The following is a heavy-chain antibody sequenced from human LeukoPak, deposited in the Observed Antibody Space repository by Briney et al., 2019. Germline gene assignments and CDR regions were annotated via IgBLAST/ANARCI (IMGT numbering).Heavy chain of an antibody. CDR1: GYTFTGYY. Sequence: AASVKVSCKASGYTFTGYYMHWVRQAPGQGLEWMGWINPDSGGTLYAQNFQGRVTMTRDASINTAYMELSTLRSDDTAMYYCARGYCSGGSCYSSHDYWGQGTLVTVSS. V-gene: IGHV1-2*02. J-gene: IGHJ4*02. D-gene: IGHD2-15*01. CDR3: ARGYCSGGSCYSSHDY. CDR2: INPDSGGT.